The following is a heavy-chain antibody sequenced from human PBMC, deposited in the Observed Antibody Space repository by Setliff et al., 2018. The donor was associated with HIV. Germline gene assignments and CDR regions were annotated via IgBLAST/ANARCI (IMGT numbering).Heavy chain of an antibody. CDR3: AKEGNSVDNWLDP. D-gene: IGHD1-26*01. V-gene: IGHV4-31*03. J-gene: IGHJ5*02. Sequence: SETLSLTCTVSGGSISSGGYYRSWIRQHPGGGLEWIGYIYHTGETYYNPSLQSRIIMSLDMSQNQFSLKLSSVTAADTAVYYCAKEGNSVDNWLDPWGPGTLVTVSS. CDR1: GGSISSGGYY. CDR2: IYHTGET.